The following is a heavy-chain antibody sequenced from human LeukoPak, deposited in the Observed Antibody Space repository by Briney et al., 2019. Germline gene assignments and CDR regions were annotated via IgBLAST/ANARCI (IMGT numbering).Heavy chain of an antibody. J-gene: IGHJ3*02. V-gene: IGHV3-21*01. CDR1: GFAFSTYS. D-gene: IGHD2-15*01. CDR2: LSGGSDYI. CDR3: ARGGKYCSGATCYGTFDI. Sequence: GGSLRLSCAASGFAFSTYSMGWARQAPGKGLEWVSSLSGGSDYIYYADSLKGRFTVSRDNAKNSLYLQMNSLRAEDTALYFCARGGKYCSGATCYGTFDIWGQGTMVTVSS.